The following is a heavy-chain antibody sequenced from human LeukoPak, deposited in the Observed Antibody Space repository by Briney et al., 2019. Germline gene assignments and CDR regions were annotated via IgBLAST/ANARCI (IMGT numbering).Heavy chain of an antibody. CDR1: GFTLSSYA. CDR2: ISKNGGNT. Sequence: GSLRLSCAASGFTLSSYAMHWVRQAPGKGLEYVSAISKNGGNTYYANSVKGRFSISRDNSKNTLYLQMGSLRAEDMAVYYCARVGEGRYYQYYYMDVWGKGTTVTVSS. J-gene: IGHJ6*03. V-gene: IGHV3-64*01. CDR3: ARVGEGRYYQYYYMDV. D-gene: IGHD1-26*01.